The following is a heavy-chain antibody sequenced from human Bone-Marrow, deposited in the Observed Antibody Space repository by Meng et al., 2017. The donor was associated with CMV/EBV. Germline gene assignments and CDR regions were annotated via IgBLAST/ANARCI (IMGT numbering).Heavy chain of an antibody. CDR2: IYHSGST. Sequence: SETLSLTCTVSGYSISSGYYWGWIRQPPGKGLEWIGSIYHSGSTYYNPSLKSRVTISVDTSKNQFSLKLSSVTAADTAVYYCARPRVAGVYYYGMDVWGQGTTVTVSS. J-gene: IGHJ6*02. CDR1: GYSISSGYY. CDR3: ARPRVAGVYYYGMDV. V-gene: IGHV4-38-2*02.